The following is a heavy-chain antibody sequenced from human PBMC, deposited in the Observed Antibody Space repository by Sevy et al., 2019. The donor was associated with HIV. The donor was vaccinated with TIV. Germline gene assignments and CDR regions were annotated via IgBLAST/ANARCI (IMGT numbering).Heavy chain of an antibody. CDR2: IKKDGSGK. J-gene: IGHJ4*02. CDR3: ARDYYDTSGHFDY. D-gene: IGHD3-22*01. Sequence: GGSLRLSCAASGFTFSSDWMSWVRQAPGKGLEWVANIKKDGSGKYYVDSVKGRFTISRDNAKNSLYLQMNSLRAEDTAVYYCARDYYDTSGHFDYWGQGTLVTVSS. V-gene: IGHV3-7*01. CDR1: GFTFSSDW.